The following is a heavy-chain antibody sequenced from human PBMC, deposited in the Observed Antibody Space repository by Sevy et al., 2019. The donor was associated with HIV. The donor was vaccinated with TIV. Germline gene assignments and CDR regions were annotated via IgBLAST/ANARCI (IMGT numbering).Heavy chain of an antibody. CDR1: GGTFSSYA. CDR2: IIPIFGTA. CDR3: ARAHQLTATYYYYMDV. V-gene: IGHV1-69*13. J-gene: IGHJ6*03. D-gene: IGHD1-20*01. Sequence: ASVKVSCKASGGTFSSYAISWVRQAPGQGLEWMGGIIPIFGTANYAQKFQGRVTITADESTSTAYMELSSLRSEDTAVYYCARAHQLTATYYYYMDVWGKGTTVTVSS.